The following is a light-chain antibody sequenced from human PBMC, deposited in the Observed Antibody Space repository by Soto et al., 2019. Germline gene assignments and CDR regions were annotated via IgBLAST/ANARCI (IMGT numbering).Light chain of an antibody. CDR2: AAS. J-gene: IGKJ5*01. CDR1: QSVSSN. Sequence: IVMTQSPATLSVSPGERATLSCRASQSVSSNLAWYQQKPGQAPRLLIYAASTRATGIPARFSGSGSGTEFTLTISGLQYADFAVYFCQQYNQWPLTFDQGTRLEIK. CDR3: QQYNQWPLT. V-gene: IGKV3-15*01.